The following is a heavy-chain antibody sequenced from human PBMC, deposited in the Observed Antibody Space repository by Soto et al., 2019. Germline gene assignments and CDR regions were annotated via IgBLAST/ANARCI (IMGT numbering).Heavy chain of an antibody. Sequence: GGSLRLFCAASGFTFSSYGMHWVRQAPGKGLEWVAVIWYDGSNKYYADSVKGRFTISRDNSKNTLYLQMNSLRAEDTAVYYCARGQSIAVAGPAFDYWGQGTLVTVSS. V-gene: IGHV3-33*08. CDR3: ARGQSIAVAGPAFDY. CDR1: GFTFSSYG. J-gene: IGHJ4*02. D-gene: IGHD6-19*01. CDR2: IWYDGSNK.